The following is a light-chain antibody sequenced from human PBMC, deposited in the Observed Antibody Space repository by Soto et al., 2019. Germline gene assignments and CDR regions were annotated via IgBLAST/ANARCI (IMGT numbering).Light chain of an antibody. V-gene: IGKV3-20*01. CDR3: QQPGT. CDR1: RSLSSSY. Sequence: EIVLTQSPGTLSLSPGERATLSCRASRSLSSSYVVWYQQKPGQAPRLPIYAASRRATGIPDRFSGSGSATEHTLTISRLEPEDFAVYYCQQPGTFGQGTKLEIK. CDR2: AAS. J-gene: IGKJ2*01.